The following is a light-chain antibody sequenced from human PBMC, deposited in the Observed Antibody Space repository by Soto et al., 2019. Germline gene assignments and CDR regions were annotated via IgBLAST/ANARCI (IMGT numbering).Light chain of an antibody. V-gene: IGKV1-5*03. CDR2: KAS. J-gene: IGKJ2*01. CDR1: QSISSW. Sequence: DLQMTQSLSTLAASVGDRFSIAFRASQSISSWLAWYQQKPGKAPKLLIYKASSLESGVPSRFSGSGSGTEFTLTISSLQPDDFATYYCQQYNSYPYTVGQGPRWIS. CDR3: QQYNSYPYT.